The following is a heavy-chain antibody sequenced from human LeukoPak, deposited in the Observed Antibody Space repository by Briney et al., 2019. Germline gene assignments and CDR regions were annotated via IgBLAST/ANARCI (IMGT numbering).Heavy chain of an antibody. CDR1: GYRFITYA. CDR3: ARRGRKAVTAPFDY. D-gene: IGHD2-21*02. Sequence: ASVKVSCKASGYRFITYAMFWARQVPGQRPEWMGWIDAGSGDTKYSQKFQDRVSITSDTVASTAYMELSNLRSEDAAVYYCARRGRKAVTAPFDYWGQGTLVTVSS. V-gene: IGHV1-3*01. J-gene: IGHJ4*02. CDR2: IDAGSGDT.